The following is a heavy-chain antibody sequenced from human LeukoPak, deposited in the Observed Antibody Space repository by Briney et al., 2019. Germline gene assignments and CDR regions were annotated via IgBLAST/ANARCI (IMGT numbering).Heavy chain of an antibody. V-gene: IGHV1-69*01. CDR3: ARPKPYYYYYGMDV. Sequence: SVKVSCKASGGTFSSYAISWVRQAPGQGLEWMGWIIPIFGTANYAQKFQGRVTITADESTSTAYMELSSLRSEGTAVYYCARPKPYYYYYGMDVWGQGTTVTVSS. CDR1: GGTFSSYA. CDR2: IIPIFGTA. J-gene: IGHJ6*02.